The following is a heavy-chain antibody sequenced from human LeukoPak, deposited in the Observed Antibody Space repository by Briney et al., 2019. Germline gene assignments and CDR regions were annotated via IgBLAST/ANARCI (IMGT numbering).Heavy chain of an antibody. Sequence: SETLSLTCSVFGDSFNEYYWNWVRQPPGKGLQWIGYIYHNGNSNYNPSLKGRLTISVDTTKNQFSLKLTSVTAADTAVYYCARDGGLQSHFDYWGQGALVTVSS. D-gene: IGHD5-24*01. CDR2: IYHNGNS. CDR3: ARDGGLQSHFDY. CDR1: GDSFNEYY. J-gene: IGHJ4*02. V-gene: IGHV4-59*01.